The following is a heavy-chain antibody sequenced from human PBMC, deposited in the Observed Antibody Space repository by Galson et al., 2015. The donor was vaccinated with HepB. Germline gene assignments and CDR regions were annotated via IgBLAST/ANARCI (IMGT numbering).Heavy chain of an antibody. V-gene: IGHV1-3*01. D-gene: IGHD3-10*01. CDR3: ARVTYYYGSETYGTDV. CDR2: INAGNGNT. CDR1: GYTFTSYS. J-gene: IGHJ6*02. Sequence: SVKVSCKASGYTFTSYSMHWVRQAPGQRLEWMGWINAGNGNTKYSQKFQGRVTITRDTSASTAYMELSSLRSEDTAVYYCARVTYYYGSETYGTDVWGQGTTVTVSS.